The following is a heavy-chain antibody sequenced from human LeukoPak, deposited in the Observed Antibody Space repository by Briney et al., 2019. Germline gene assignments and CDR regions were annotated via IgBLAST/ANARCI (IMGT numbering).Heavy chain of an antibody. J-gene: IGHJ4*02. Sequence: GGSLRLSCVASGFSFSAAWMTWVRQAPGKGLEWVATIKNDGSDKYYVDSVKGRFTISRDNAKNSVYLQMTSLRAEDTAVYYCATPGSGIWCFDYWGQGTLLTVSS. CDR2: IKNDGSDK. V-gene: IGHV3-7*01. D-gene: IGHD6-13*01. CDR1: GFSFSAAW. CDR3: ATPGSGIWCFDY.